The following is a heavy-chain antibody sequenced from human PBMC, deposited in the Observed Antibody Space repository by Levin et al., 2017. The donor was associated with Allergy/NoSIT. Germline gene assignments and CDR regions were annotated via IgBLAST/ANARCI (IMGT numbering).Heavy chain of an antibody. CDR3: ARVYYDSSGYYYFDY. CDR1: GFTFSSSS. Sequence: LSLTCAASGFTFSSSSMNWVRQAPGKGLEWVSYISSSSSTIYYADSVKGRFTISRDNAKNSLYLQMNSLRAEDTAVYYCARVYYDSSGYYYFDYWGQGTLVTVSS. CDR2: ISSSSSTI. D-gene: IGHD3-22*01. V-gene: IGHV3-48*01. J-gene: IGHJ4*02.